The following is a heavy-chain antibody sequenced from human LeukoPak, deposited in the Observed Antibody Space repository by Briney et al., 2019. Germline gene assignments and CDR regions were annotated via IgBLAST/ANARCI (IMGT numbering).Heavy chain of an antibody. J-gene: IGHJ4*02. CDR2: ISGRVGST. D-gene: IGHD6-19*01. V-gene: IGHV3-23*01. Sequence: GGSLRLSCAASGFTFSSYAMNWVRQAPGKGLEWVSAISGRVGSTYYADSVKGRFTISRDNSKNTLSLQMNSLRAEDTAVYYCAKDRIAVAPYYFDYWGQGTLVTVSS. CDR1: GFTFSSYA. CDR3: AKDRIAVAPYYFDY.